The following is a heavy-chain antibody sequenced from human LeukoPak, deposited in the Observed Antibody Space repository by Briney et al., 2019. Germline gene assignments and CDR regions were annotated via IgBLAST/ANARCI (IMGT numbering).Heavy chain of an antibody. CDR2: IRYDGSNK. V-gene: IGHV3-30*02. Sequence: GGSLRLSCAASGFTFSSYGMHWVRQAPGKGLEWVAFIRYDGSNKYYADSVKGRFTISRDNSKNTLYLQMNSLGAEDTAVYYCAKELVAPLDIDYWGQGTLVTVSS. CDR3: AKELVAPLDIDY. CDR1: GFTFSSYG. J-gene: IGHJ4*02.